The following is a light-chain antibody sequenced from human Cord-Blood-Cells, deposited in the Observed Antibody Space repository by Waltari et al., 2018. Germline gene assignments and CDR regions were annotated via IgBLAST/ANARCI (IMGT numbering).Light chain of an antibody. V-gene: IGKV4-1*01. Sequence: EIVITQSPDSLALAFGGRATINCTSSHGVLYSSNNKNYLDWYQQKPGQPPKLLIYWASTRESGVPDRLSGSGSGTDVTLTLSRLQAEDVGVSDCQQYYNTPPSFGQGTKLEIK. CDR3: QQYYNTPPS. J-gene: IGKJ2*03. CDR1: HGVLYSSNNKNY. CDR2: WAS.